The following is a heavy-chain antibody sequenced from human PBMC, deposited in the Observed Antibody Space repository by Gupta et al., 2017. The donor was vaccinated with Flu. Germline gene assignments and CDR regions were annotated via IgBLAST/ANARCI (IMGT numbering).Heavy chain of an antibody. V-gene: IGHV3-30*18. Sequence: QVQLVESGGGVVQPGRSLRLSCAASGFTFSSYGMHWVRQAPGKGLEWVAVISYDGSNKYYADSVKGRFTISRDNSKNTLYLQMNSLRAEDTAVYYCAKAFRDLQYYYYYGMDVWGQGTTVTVSS. CDR3: AKAFRDLQYYYYYGMDV. CDR2: ISYDGSNK. CDR1: GFTFSSYG. D-gene: IGHD4-4*01. J-gene: IGHJ6*02.